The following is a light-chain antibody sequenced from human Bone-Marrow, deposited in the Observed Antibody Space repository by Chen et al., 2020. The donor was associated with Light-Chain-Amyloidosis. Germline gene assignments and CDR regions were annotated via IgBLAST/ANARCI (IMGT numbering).Light chain of an antibody. Sequence: QSSLTHPASVYGSPGHTIPISCPGSSSEVGTYNLVSWYQHHPGKAPKLIINEAKKRPSVVSIRSSGSRAGYTASLTISGLQAEDEADYYCCSYAVRGKMFGGGTKLTVL. CDR1: SSEVGTYNL. V-gene: IGLV2-23*01. CDR2: EAK. CDR3: CSYAVRGKM. J-gene: IGLJ3*02.